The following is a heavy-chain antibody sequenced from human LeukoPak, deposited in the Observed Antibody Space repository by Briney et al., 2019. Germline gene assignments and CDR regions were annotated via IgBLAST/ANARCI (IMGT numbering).Heavy chain of an antibody. D-gene: IGHD1-26*01. J-gene: IGHJ4*02. CDR2: INGGNGDT. Sequence: ASVKVSCKTTGYTFATYAMNWVRQAPGQRLEWMGWINGGNGDTKYSQNFQGRVTFISNTSATTAFMELSSLRSEDAAVYYCARDSGSGNNDYWGQGTLVTVSS. V-gene: IGHV1-3*01. CDR1: GYTFATYA. CDR3: ARDSGSGNNDY.